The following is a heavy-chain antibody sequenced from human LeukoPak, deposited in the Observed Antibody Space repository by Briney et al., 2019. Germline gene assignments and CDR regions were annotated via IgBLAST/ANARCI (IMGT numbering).Heavy chain of an antibody. D-gene: IGHD6-19*01. CDR3: AKHDRRSVAGTVGVDY. V-gene: IGHV3-23*01. Sequence: PGGSLRLSCAVSGFTFSSYAMSWVRQAPGKGLEWVSAISGSGGSTYYADSVKGRFTISRDNSKNTLYLQMNSLRAEDTAVYYCAKHDRRSVAGTVGVDYWGQGTLVTVSS. CDR1: GFTFSSYA. J-gene: IGHJ4*02. CDR2: ISGSGGST.